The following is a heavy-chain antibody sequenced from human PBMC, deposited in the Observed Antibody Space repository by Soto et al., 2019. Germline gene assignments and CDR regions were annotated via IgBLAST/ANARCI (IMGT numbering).Heavy chain of an antibody. CDR2: IKLHSGGT. Sequence: GASVKAACKGSGDTMTCQYMHWVRQSPGQGLEWTGWIKLHSGGTNYAQKFQDRVTMTRDTSIRTSYMELSRLRSDDTAVFHCARETTVTTDFDYWGKGSLVAVSS. V-gene: IGHV1-2*02. CDR1: GDTMTCQY. D-gene: IGHD4-17*01. J-gene: IGHJ4*02. CDR3: ARETTVTTDFDY.